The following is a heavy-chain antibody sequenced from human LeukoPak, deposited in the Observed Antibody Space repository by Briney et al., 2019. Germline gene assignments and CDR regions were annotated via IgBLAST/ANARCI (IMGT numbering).Heavy chain of an antibody. D-gene: IGHD1-7*01. Sequence: GASVKVSCKASGYTFTGYYMHWVPQAPGQGLEWMGRINPNSGGTNYAQKFQGRVTMTRDTSISTAYMELSSLRSEDTAVYYCARGRYNWNSHWGQGTLVTVSS. V-gene: IGHV1-2*06. CDR3: ARGRYNWNSH. J-gene: IGHJ4*02. CDR1: GYTFTGYY. CDR2: INPNSGGT.